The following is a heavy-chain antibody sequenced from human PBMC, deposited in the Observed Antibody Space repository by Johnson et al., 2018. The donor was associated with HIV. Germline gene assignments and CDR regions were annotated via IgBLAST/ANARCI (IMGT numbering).Heavy chain of an antibody. CDR2: ISYEGSNK. CDR1: GFGFSSYT. J-gene: IGHJ3*02. Sequence: QVQLVESGGGVVQPGRSLRASCAASGFGFSSYTMHWVRQAPGKGLEWLAVISYEGSNKYYADSVKGRFTISRDNSKNTLYLQMNSLRAEDTAVYYCAKDLGVAADPDAFDIWGQGTMVTVSS. D-gene: IGHD6-13*01. CDR3: AKDLGVAADPDAFDI. V-gene: IGHV3-30-3*01.